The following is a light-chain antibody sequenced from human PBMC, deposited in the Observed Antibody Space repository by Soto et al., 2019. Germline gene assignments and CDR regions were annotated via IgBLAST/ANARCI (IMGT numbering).Light chain of an antibody. CDR3: AAWDDSLNGVI. Sequence: QSVLTQPPSASETPGQRVTISCSGSSSNIGSNTVNWYQQLPGTAPKLLIYKNNQRPSGVPGRVSGSKSGTSASLAISGLQSEDEADYYCAAWDDSLNGVIFGGGTKLTVL. CDR2: KNN. CDR1: SSNIGSNT. J-gene: IGLJ2*01. V-gene: IGLV1-44*01.